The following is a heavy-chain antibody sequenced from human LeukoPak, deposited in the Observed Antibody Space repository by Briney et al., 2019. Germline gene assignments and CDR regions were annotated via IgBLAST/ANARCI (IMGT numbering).Heavy chain of an antibody. D-gene: IGHD4-17*01. CDR3: ARERLTVSTFVIYYYAMDV. CDR2: IDHSGST. V-gene: IGHV4-34*01. Sequence: SETLSLTCAVYGGAFRGYYWSWVREPPGKGLGWSGGIDHSGSTYYNPSLKSRVTISIDTSKNQFSLNLRSVTAADTAVYYCARERLTVSTFVIYYYAMDVWGQGTTVTVSS. J-gene: IGHJ6*02. CDR1: GGAFRGYY.